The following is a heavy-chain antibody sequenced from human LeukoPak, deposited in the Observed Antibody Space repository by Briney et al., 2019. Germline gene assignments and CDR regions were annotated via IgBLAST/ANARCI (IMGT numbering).Heavy chain of an antibody. D-gene: IGHD1-26*01. CDR2: LYYSGST. V-gene: IGHV4-39*07. CDR3: ATLVRSGSYYWRWFDP. Sequence: PSETLPLTCTVSGGSISSSSYYWGWIRQPPGKGLEWIGSLYYSGSTYYNPSLKSRVTISIDTSKNQFSLKLTSVTAADTAVFYCATLVRSGSYYWRWFDPWGQGTLVTVSS. J-gene: IGHJ5*02. CDR1: GGSISSSSYY.